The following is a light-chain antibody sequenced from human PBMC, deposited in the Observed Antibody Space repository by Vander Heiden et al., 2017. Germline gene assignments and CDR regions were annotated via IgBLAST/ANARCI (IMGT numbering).Light chain of an antibody. CDR2: KDT. CDR1: ALPKQY. J-gene: IGLJ3*02. CDR3: QSADSSGARGV. Sequence: SYELTQPPSMAVAPGQTARITCSGDALPKQYAYWYQKKPGQAPVLVIYKDTERPSGIPERFSGSSSGTTVTLTISGVQSEDEADYYCQSADSSGARGVFGGGTKLTVL. V-gene: IGLV3-25*03.